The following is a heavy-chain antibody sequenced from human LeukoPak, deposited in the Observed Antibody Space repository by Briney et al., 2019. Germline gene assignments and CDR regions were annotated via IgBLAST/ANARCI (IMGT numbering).Heavy chain of an antibody. J-gene: IGHJ1*01. V-gene: IGHV3-23*01. CDR1: GFTFSSYA. D-gene: IGHD3-10*01. Sequence: GGSLRLSCAASGFTFSSYAMSWVRQAPGKGLEWVSAISGSGGSTYYADSVKGRFTISRDNSKNTLYLQMNSLRAEDTAVYYCARDPYGSGKGQYFQHWGQGTLVTVSS. CDR2: ISGSGGST. CDR3: ARDPYGSGKGQYFQH.